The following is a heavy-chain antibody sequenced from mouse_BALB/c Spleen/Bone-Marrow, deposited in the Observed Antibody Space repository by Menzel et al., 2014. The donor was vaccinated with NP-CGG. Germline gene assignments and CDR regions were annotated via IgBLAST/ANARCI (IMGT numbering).Heavy chain of an antibody. CDR1: GFTFSSYA. D-gene: IGHD2-14*01. J-gene: IGHJ4*01. V-gene: IGHV5-9-3*01. CDR2: ISSGGSYT. CDR3: ARRTLYKCDAGSMDY. Sequence: EVKLMESGGGLVKPGGSLKLSCAASGFTFSSYAMSRVRQTPEKRLEWVATISSGGSYTYYPDSVKGRFTITRDNAKNTLYLQMSSLRSEDKAMYYYARRTLYKCDAGSMDYWGQGTTVTVSS.